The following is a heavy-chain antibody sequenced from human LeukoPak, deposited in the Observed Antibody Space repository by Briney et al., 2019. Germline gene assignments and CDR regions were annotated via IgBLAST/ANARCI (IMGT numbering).Heavy chain of an antibody. CDR1: GGTFSSYA. CDR3: AREPAYYYDSRGKTDFDY. Sequence: SVKVSCKASGGTFSSYAISWVRQAPGQGLEWMGRIIPILGIANYAQKFQGRVTITADKSTSTAYMELSSLRSEDTAVYYCAREPAYYYDSRGKTDFDYWGQGTLVTASS. V-gene: IGHV1-69*04. D-gene: IGHD3-22*01. J-gene: IGHJ4*02. CDR2: IIPILGIA.